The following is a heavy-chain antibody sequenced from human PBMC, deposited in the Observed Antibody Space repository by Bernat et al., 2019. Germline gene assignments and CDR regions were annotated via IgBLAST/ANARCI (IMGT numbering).Heavy chain of an antibody. CDR3: ARSGRTGAEYFQH. V-gene: IGHV4-59*01. Sequence: QVQLQESGPGLVKPSETLSLTCTVSGGSISSYYRSWIRQPPGKGLEWIGYIYYSGSTNYNPSLKSRVTISVDTSKNQFSLKLSSVTAADTAVYYCARSGRTGAEYFQHWGQGTLVTVSS. J-gene: IGHJ1*01. CDR2: IYYSGST. D-gene: IGHD1-26*01. CDR1: GGSISSYY.